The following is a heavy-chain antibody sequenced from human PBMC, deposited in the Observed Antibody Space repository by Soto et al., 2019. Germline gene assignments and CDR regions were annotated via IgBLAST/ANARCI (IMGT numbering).Heavy chain of an antibody. CDR3: ARDVLGYCSGGSCYSIYYYGMDV. V-gene: IGHV3-30-3*01. Sequence: GGSLRLSCAASGFTFSSYAMHWVRQAPGKGLEWVAVISYDGSNKYYADSVKGRFTISRDNSKNTLYLQMNSLRAEDTAVYYCARDVLGYCSGGSCYSIYYYGMDVWGQGTTVTVSS. CDR2: ISYDGSNK. D-gene: IGHD2-15*01. J-gene: IGHJ6*02. CDR1: GFTFSSYA.